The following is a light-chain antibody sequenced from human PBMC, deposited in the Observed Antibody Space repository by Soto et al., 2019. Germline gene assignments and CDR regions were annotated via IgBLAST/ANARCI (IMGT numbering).Light chain of an antibody. V-gene: IGLV2-11*01. Sequence: QSALTQPRSVSGSPGQSVTISCTGTSSDVGGYNYVSWYQQHPGKAPKLMIYDVSKRPSGVPDRFSGSKSGNTASLTISGLQAEDEADYYCCSYAGSYTFVFVPGTKLTVL. CDR3: CSYAGSYTFV. CDR1: SSDVGGYNY. CDR2: DVS. J-gene: IGLJ1*01.